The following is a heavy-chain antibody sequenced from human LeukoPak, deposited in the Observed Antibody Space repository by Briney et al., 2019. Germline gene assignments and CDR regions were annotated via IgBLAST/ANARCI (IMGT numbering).Heavy chain of an antibody. D-gene: IGHD2-15*01. CDR3: ASLCSCGGCQFDY. V-gene: IGHV4-59*08. Sequence: PSETLSLTCTVSGGSISSYYWSWIRQPPGKGLEWIGYIYYSGSTNYNPSLKSRVTISVDTSKNHFSLKLSSVTAADTAVYYCASLCSCGGCQFDYWGQGTGGRVSS. CDR2: IYYSGST. CDR1: GGSISSYY. J-gene: IGHJ4*02.